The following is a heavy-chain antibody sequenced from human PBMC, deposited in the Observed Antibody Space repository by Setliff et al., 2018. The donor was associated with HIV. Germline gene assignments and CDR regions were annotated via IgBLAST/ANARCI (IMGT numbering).Heavy chain of an antibody. D-gene: IGHD1-26*01. Sequence: ASVKVSCKTSGYTFIDYAIHWVRQAPGQRLEWMGWINPGNANTIYSQKFPGRVTITRDTSASTAYMELSSLRSEDTAVYYCARAGGSYSYYYYYMDVWGKGTTVTVSS. J-gene: IGHJ6*03. CDR1: GYTFIDYA. V-gene: IGHV1-3*01. CDR2: INPGNANT. CDR3: ARAGGSYSYYYYYMDV.